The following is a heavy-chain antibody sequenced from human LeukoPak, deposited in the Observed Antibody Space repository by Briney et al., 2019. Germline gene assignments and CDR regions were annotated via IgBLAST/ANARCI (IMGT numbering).Heavy chain of an antibody. CDR3: ARDWRSGYDSSGYHVY. V-gene: IGHV1-69*13. Sequence: GASVKVSCKASGYTFTGYYMHWVRQAPGQGLEWMGGIIPIFGTANYAQKFQGRVTITADESTSTAYMELSSLRSEDTAVYYCARDWRSGYDSSGYHVYWGQGTLVTVSS. J-gene: IGHJ4*02. CDR2: IIPIFGTA. CDR1: GYTFTGYY. D-gene: IGHD3-22*01.